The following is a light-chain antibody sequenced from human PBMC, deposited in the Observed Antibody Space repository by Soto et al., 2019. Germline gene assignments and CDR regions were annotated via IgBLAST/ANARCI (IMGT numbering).Light chain of an antibody. CDR1: QTVRNNY. Sequence: EFVLTHSPGSLSFSPWQRDTHSSRSSQTVRNNYLAWYQQKPGQAPRLLIYDASSRATGIPDRFSGGGSGTDFTLTISRLEPEDFAVYYCQQFSSYPLTFGGGTKVDNK. CDR3: QQFSSYPLT. J-gene: IGKJ4*01. CDR2: DAS. V-gene: IGKV3-20*01.